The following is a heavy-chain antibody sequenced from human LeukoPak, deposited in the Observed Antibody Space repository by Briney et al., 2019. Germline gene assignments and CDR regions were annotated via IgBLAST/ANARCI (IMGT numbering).Heavy chain of an antibody. D-gene: IGHD3-9*01. CDR1: EFTFSTYG. V-gene: IGHV3-30*18. CDR2: ISYHGSNK. Sequence: GGSLRLSCAASEFTFSTYGMHWVRQAPGKGLEPVAAISYHGSNKYYADSVKGRFTISRDNSKNTLYLQMNSLRAEDTAVYYCAKEGDILTGYYQYYFDYWGQGTLVTVSS. CDR3: AKEGDILTGYYQYYFDY. J-gene: IGHJ4*02.